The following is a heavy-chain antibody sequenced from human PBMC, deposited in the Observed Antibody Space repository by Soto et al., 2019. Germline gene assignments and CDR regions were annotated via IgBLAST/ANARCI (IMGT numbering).Heavy chain of an antibody. CDR3: AKLYYDFWSGYSTPYYFDY. Sequence: GGSLRLSCAASGFTFSSYAMSWVRQAPGKGLEWVSAISGSGGSTYYADSVKGRFTISRGNSKNTLYLQMNSLRAEDTAVYYCAKLYYDFWSGYSTPYYFDYWGQGTLVTVSS. V-gene: IGHV3-23*01. D-gene: IGHD3-3*01. CDR2: ISGSGGST. CDR1: GFTFSSYA. J-gene: IGHJ4*02.